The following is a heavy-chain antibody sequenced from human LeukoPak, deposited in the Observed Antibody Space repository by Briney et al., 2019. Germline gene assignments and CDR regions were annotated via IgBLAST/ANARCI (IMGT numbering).Heavy chain of an antibody. D-gene: IGHD5-18*01. CDR1: GGSISSYY. V-gene: IGHV4-4*09. Sequence: PSETLSLTCTVSGGSISSYYWSWIRQPPGKGLEWIGYIYTSGSTNYNPSLKSRVTISVDTSKNQFSLKPSSVTAADTAVYYCASTAPYYYYMDVWGKGTTVTVSS. CDR3: ASTAPYYYYMDV. J-gene: IGHJ6*03. CDR2: IYTSGST.